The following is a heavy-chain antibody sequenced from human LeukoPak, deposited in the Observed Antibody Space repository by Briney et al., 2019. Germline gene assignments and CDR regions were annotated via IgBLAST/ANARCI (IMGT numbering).Heavy chain of an antibody. CDR2: IYPGDSDT. Sequence: NRGESLKISCKGSGYSINNYWIGWVRQMPGKGLEWMGIIYPGDSDTRYSPSFQGQVTISADKSISTAYLQWCSLKASDTAMYYCARVLPLSDYAGVDYWGQGTLVTVSS. J-gene: IGHJ4*02. V-gene: IGHV5-51*01. D-gene: IGHD4-17*01. CDR1: GYSINNYW. CDR3: ARVLPLSDYAGVDY.